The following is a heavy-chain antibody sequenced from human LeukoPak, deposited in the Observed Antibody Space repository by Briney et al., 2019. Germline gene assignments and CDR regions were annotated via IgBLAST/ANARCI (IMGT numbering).Heavy chain of an antibody. Sequence: ASVKVSCKASGYTFTAYYMHWVRQAPGQGLEWMGWTNPNNGGANYAQKFQGRVTMTRDTSISTAYMELSRLRSDDMAVYYCARDAYSTGWDYWGQGTLVTVSS. CDR2: TNPNNGGA. CDR1: GYTFTAYY. V-gene: IGHV1-2*02. J-gene: IGHJ4*02. D-gene: IGHD2-2*01. CDR3: ARDAYSTGWDY.